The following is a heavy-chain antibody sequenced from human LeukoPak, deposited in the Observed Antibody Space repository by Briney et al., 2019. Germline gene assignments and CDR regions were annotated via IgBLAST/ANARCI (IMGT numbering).Heavy chain of an antibody. CDR2: IYPGDSRT. Sequence: GGTLKISCRGSGYSFASYWVGWGRQMSAKGLHEMGIIYPGDSRTTYSPSFQGQVTISADKSIRTAYLQWNSLKASDTAIYYCVRHLSDITSCPNYWGPGTLITVAS. J-gene: IGHJ4*02. V-gene: IGHV5-51*01. CDR3: VRHLSDITSCPNY. D-gene: IGHD2-2*01. CDR1: GYSFASYW.